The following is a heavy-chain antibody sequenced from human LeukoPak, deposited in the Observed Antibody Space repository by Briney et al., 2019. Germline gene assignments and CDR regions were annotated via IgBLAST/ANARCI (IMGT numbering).Heavy chain of an antibody. D-gene: IGHD5-12*01. Sequence: SETLSLTCTVSGGSINSYYWSWIRQPPGKGLEWIVYIYYSGSTNYNPSLKSRVTISVDTSKNQFSLKLSSVTAADTAVYYCARGVREQWIYDAFDIWGQGTMVTVSS. V-gene: IGHV4-59*01. J-gene: IGHJ3*02. CDR1: GGSINSYY. CDR2: IYYSGST. CDR3: ARGVREQWIYDAFDI.